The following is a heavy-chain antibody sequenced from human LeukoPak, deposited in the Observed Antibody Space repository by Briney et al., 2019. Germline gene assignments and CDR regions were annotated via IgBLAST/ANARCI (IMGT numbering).Heavy chain of an antibody. J-gene: IGHJ4*02. CDR1: LGTFSSYS. CDR3: ARLLVGATRGIDY. D-gene: IGHD1-26*01. Sequence: SVNVSFKACLGTFSSYSISWVRQAPGQGREWVGRIIPIRGIANYAQKFQGRVTITADKSTGTAYMELSSLRSEDTAVYYCARLLVGATRGIDYWGEGTLVTVSS. V-gene: IGHV1-69*02. CDR2: IIPIRGIA.